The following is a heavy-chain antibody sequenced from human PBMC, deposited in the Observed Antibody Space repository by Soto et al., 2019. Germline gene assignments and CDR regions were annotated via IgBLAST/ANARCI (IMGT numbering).Heavy chain of an antibody. CDR1: GFTFSDYY. J-gene: IGHJ4*02. CDR3: ARDVYDSSGYYYSVDY. D-gene: IGHD3-22*01. V-gene: IGHV3-11*06. CDR2: ISSSSSYT. Sequence: QVQLVESGGGLVKPGVSLRLSCAASGFTFSDYYMSWIRQAPGKGLEWVSYISSSSSYTNYADSVKGRFTISRDNAKNSLYLQMNSLRAEDTAVYYCARDVYDSSGYYYSVDYWGQGTLVTVSS.